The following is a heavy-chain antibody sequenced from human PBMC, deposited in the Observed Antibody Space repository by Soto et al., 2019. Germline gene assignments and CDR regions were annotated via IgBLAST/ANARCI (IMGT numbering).Heavy chain of an antibody. V-gene: IGHV1-69*13. CDR2: IIPTFGTA. CDR1: GGTFSSYA. Sequence: SVKVSCKASGGTFSSYAISWVRQAPGQGLEWMGGIIPTFGTANYAQKFQGRVTITADESTSTAYMELSSLRSEDTAVYYCARDLSWDIVGVPAARYHYYGMAVWGQGTTVTVSS. CDR3: ARDLSWDIVGVPAARYHYYGMAV. D-gene: IGHD2-2*01. J-gene: IGHJ6*02.